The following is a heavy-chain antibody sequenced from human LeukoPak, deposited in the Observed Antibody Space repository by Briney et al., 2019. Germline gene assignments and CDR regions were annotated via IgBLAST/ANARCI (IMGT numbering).Heavy chain of an antibody. D-gene: IGHD3-22*01. J-gene: IGHJ5*02. V-gene: IGHV3-72*01. CDR3: ARGGTRYYDGRSYSS. CDR1: GFTFSDHY. CDR2: ARNKANSYTT. Sequence: GGSLRLSCAASGFTFSDHYMDWVRQAPGEGLEWVGRARNKANSYTTEYAASVKGRFTISRDDSKRSLYLQMDSLKTEDTAVYYCARGGTRYYDGRSYSSWGQGTLFTVYS.